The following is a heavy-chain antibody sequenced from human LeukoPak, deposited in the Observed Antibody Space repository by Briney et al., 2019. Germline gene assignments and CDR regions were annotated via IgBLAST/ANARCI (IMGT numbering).Heavy chain of an antibody. CDR1: GGSFSGYY. CDR2: INHRGST. V-gene: IGHV4-34*01. J-gene: IGHJ5*02. CDR3: ARGTPVVVAATRPHWFDP. Sequence: PSETLSLTCAVYGGSFSGYYWSWLRQPPGKGLEWIGEINHRGSTNYNPSLKSRVTISVDTSKNQFSLKLSSVTAADTAVYYCARGTPVVVAATRPHWFDPWGQGTLVTVSS. D-gene: IGHD2-15*01.